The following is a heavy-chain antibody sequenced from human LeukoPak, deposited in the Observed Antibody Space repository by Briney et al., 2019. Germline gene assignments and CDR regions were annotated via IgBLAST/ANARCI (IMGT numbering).Heavy chain of an antibody. CDR1: GYTFTGYD. V-gene: IGHV1-2*02. D-gene: IGHD6-13*01. CDR3: AIVPGIGGRLYYMDV. Sequence: ASVKVSCKASGYTFTGYDMHWMRQAPGQGLEWMGWINPNSGGTNYAQKFQGRVTMTRDTSISTAYMELSRLRSDDTAVYYCAIVPGIGGRLYYMDVWGKGTTVTVSS. CDR2: INPNSGGT. J-gene: IGHJ6*03.